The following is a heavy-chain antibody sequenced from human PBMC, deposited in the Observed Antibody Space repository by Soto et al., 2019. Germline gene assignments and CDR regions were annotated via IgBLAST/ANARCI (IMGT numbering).Heavy chain of an antibody. CDR1: GGSIDGYN. CDR3: ATQGIGNLHGLVDV. CDR2: VYYNGGS. V-gene: IGHV4-59*08. J-gene: IGHJ6*02. Sequence: QVQLQESGPGLVKPSETLSLTCTVSGGSIDGYNCAWIRQPPGKALEWVGYVYYNGGSSYNPSLKSRVTLSMDTSKSQFSLQLRPVTAADTAVYYCATQGIGNLHGLVDVWGRGTTVTVSS. D-gene: IGHD3-10*01.